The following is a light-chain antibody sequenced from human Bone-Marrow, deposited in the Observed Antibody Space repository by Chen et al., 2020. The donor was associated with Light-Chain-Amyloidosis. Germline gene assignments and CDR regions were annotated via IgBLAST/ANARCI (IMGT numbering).Light chain of an antibody. CDR3: QSADSSDTYVI. Sequence: SYELTQPPAVSVSPGQTARITCSGDTLPMQYTYWYQRKPGQAPQLVIYKDSKRPSGIPERFSGSSSGTIVTLTIRGVQAEDEADYYCQSADSSDTYVIFGGGTKLSVL. CDR2: KDS. CDR1: TLPMQY. V-gene: IGLV3-25*03. J-gene: IGLJ2*01.